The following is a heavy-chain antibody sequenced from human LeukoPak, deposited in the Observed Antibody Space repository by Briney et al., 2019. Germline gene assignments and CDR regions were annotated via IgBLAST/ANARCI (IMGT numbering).Heavy chain of an antibody. CDR1: GGSISSYY. CDR2: IYTSGST. Sequence: SETLSLTCTVSGGSISSYYWSWIRQPAGKGLEWIGRIYTSGSTNYNPSLKSRVTMSVDTSKNQFSLKLSSVTAADTAVYYCARDLTMIVVVNHYYYGVDVWGQGTTVTVSS. J-gene: IGHJ6*02. D-gene: IGHD3-22*01. V-gene: IGHV4-4*07. CDR3: ARDLTMIVVVNHYYYGVDV.